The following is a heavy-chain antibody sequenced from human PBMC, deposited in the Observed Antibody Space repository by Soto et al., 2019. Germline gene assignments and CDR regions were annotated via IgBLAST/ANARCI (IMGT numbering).Heavy chain of an antibody. Sequence: GESLKISCKGSGYTLTNNWIGWVRQKPGKGLEWMGLIHPSDSDARYSPSFQGQVTFSADRSISTAYLQWTSVQASDTAIYYCVRQGVRSSGWFDLWGQGTQVTVSS. CDR2: IHPSDSDA. D-gene: IGHD3-22*01. V-gene: IGHV5-51*01. CDR3: VRQGVRSSGWFDL. J-gene: IGHJ5*02. CDR1: GYTLTNNW.